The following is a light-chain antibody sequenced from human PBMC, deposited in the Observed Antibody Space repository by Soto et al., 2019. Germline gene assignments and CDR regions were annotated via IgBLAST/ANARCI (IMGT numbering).Light chain of an antibody. CDR2: RTF. CDR1: QSIASSY. J-gene: IGKJ4*01. CDR3: TQFRRPPLT. V-gene: IGKV3-20*01. Sequence: EIVLTQSPGTLYFSPGDRATLSCRASQSIASSYLAWYQQKPGQPPRLLLYRTFNRATGIPDRFRGSRSGTDFTLNTSRLETEHFAVYFCTQFRRPPLTFGGGTKVDI.